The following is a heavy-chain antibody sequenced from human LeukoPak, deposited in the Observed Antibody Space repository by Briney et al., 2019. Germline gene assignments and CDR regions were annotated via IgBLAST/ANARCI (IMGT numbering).Heavy chain of an antibody. CDR3: ARDSYDSSGNYLDY. V-gene: IGHV1-18*01. Sequence: GASVKVSCKASGYTFTRYAMNWVRQAPGQGLEWMGWISGYNDNTNYAQKVQGRVTMTTDTSTSTAYMELRSLRSDDTAVYYCARDSYDSSGNYLDYWGQGTLVTVSS. CDR1: GYTFTRYA. CDR2: ISGYNDNT. J-gene: IGHJ4*02. D-gene: IGHD3-22*01.